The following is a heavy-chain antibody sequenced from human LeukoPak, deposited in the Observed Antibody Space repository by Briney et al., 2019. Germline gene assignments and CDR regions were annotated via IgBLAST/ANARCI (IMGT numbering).Heavy chain of an antibody. V-gene: IGHV3-48*03. CDR3: ARLRYCSGGSCYEQSLDY. D-gene: IGHD2-15*01. Sequence: GGSWKFSLAASGLTFSSYELNWFGRAPGRGLDGVHYIISSGSTIYYADSVKGRFTISRDNAKNSLYLQMNSLRAEDTAVYYCARLRYCSGGSCYEQSLDYWGQGTLVTVSS. CDR1: GLTFSSYE. CDR2: IISSGSTI. J-gene: IGHJ4*02.